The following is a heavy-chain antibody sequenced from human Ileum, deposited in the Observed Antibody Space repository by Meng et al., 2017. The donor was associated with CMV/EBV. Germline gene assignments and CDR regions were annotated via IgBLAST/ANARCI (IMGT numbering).Heavy chain of an antibody. CDR1: GDAISRGQYY. CDR3: ARVWGIAVRPLDY. J-gene: IGHJ4*02. CDR2: IHDSGST. D-gene: IGHD6-19*01. V-gene: IGHV4-30-4*01. Sequence: QVYLRESGRAGVRHSQSPSLHCTVSGDAISRGQYYWSWIRQTPGKGLEWIGHIHDSGSTNYNPSLQSRVTISVDTSKNQFSLKLSSVTAADTAVYYCARVWGIAVRPLDYWGQGTLVTVSS.